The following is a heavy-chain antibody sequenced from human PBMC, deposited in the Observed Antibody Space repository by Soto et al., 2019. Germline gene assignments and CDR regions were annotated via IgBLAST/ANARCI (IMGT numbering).Heavy chain of an antibody. Sequence: QVQLVQSGAEVKKPGSSVKVSCKASGGTFSSYTISWVRQAPGQGLEWMGRIIPILGIANYAQKFQGRVTITADKSTSPAYRELSSLRSEDTAVYYCARVGGRGYYYYGMDVWGQGTTVTVSS. V-gene: IGHV1-69*02. CDR3: ARVGGRGYYYYGMDV. CDR1: GGTFSSYT. J-gene: IGHJ6*02. CDR2: IIPILGIA. D-gene: IGHD3-10*01.